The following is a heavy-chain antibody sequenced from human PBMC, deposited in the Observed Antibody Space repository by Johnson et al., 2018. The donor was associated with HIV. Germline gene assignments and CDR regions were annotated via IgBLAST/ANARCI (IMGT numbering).Heavy chain of an antibody. J-gene: IGHJ3*02. Sequence: EQLVESGGGLVQPGGSLRLSCAASGFTFSSYAMSWVRQAPGKGLEWVSAISGSGGSTYYADSVKGRFTISRDNSKNTRSLQMNSLRAEETAVYSCARAGRQQLVLDAFDIWGQGTMVTVSS. CDR3: ARAGRQQLVLDAFDI. CDR2: ISGSGGST. D-gene: IGHD6-13*01. V-gene: IGHV3-23*04. CDR1: GFTFSSYA.